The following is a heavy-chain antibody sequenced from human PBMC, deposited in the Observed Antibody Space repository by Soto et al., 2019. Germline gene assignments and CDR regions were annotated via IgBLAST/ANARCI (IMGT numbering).Heavy chain of an antibody. D-gene: IGHD4-4*01. CDR3: ARDRGGFDYSNYYYYYGMDV. V-gene: IGHV4-4*07. Sequence: SETLSLTCTVSGGSISSYYWSWIRQPAGKGLEWIGRIYTSGSTNYNPSLKSRVTMSVDTSKNQFSLKLSSVTAADTAVYYCARDRGGFDYSNYYYYYGMDVWGQGTTVTVSS. J-gene: IGHJ6*02. CDR1: GGSISSYY. CDR2: IYTSGST.